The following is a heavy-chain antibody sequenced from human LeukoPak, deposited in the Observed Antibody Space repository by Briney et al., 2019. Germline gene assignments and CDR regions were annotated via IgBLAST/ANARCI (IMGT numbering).Heavy chain of an antibody. CDR3: ARHWTYYDYVWGSYRPYYFDY. CDR1: GFTFSTFA. D-gene: IGHD3-16*02. CDR2: IKQDGSEK. J-gene: IGHJ4*02. V-gene: IGHV3-7*01. Sequence: GGSLRLSCAASGFTFSTFAMIWVRQPPGKGLEWVANIKQDGSEKYYVDSVKGRFTISRDNAKNSLYLQMNSLRAADTAVYYCARHWTYYDYVWGSYRPYYFDYWGQGTLVTVSS.